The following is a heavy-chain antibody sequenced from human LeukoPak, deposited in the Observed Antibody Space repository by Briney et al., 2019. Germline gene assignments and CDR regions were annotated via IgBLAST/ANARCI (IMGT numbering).Heavy chain of an antibody. CDR2: IKQDGSEK. Sequence: GGSLRLSCAASGFTFSSYWMSWVRQAPGKGLEWVANIKQDGSEKYYVDSVKGRFTISRDNAKNSLHLQMNSLRAEDTAVYYCARPVYCSSTSCYTSWFDPWGQGTLVTVSS. D-gene: IGHD2-2*02. J-gene: IGHJ5*02. V-gene: IGHV3-7*01. CDR1: GFTFSSYW. CDR3: ARPVYCSSTSCYTSWFDP.